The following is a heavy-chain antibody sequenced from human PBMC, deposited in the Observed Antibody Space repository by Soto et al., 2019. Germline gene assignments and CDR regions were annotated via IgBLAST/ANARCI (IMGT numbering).Heavy chain of an antibody. CDR3: AKDPLVQVDWFDP. CDR2: ISYDGSNK. CDR1: GFTFSSYG. Sequence: PGGSLRLSCAASGFTFSSYGMHWVRQAPGKGLEWVAVISYDGSNKYYADSVKGRFTISRDNSKNTLYLQMNSLRAEDTAVYYCAKDPLVQVDWFDPWGQGTLVTVSS. J-gene: IGHJ5*02. V-gene: IGHV3-30*18. D-gene: IGHD6-13*01.